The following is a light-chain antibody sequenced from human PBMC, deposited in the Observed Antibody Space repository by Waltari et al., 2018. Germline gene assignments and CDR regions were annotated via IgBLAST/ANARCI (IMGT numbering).Light chain of an antibody. CDR3: SSYTSSGTFVL. CDR2: DVN. CDR1: RSDVGGYNC. V-gene: IGLV2-14*01. J-gene: IGLJ2*01. Sequence: QSALTQPASVSGSPGQSIPISCTGTRSDVGGYNCVSCQQPHPGKAPQLVICDVNKRASGVSNRFSGSKSGNAASLTISGLQAEDEADYYCSSYTSSGTFVLFGGGTKVTVL.